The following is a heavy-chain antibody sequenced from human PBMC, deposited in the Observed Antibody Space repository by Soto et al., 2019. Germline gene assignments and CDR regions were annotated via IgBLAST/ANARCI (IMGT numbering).Heavy chain of an antibody. CDR1: GYSFTSYW. V-gene: IGHV5-51*01. J-gene: IGHJ4*02. D-gene: IGHD6-19*01. CDR3: ARYSSGWPYYFDY. Sequence: PGESLKISCKGSGYSFTSYWIAWVRQMPGKGLEWMGIIYLSDSDTRYSPSFQGRVTISADKSISTAYLQWSSLKASDTATYYCARYSSGWPYYFDYWGQGTLVTVSS. CDR2: IYLSDSDT.